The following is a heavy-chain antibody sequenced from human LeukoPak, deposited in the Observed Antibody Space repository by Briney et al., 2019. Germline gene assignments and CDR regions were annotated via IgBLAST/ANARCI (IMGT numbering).Heavy chain of an antibody. J-gene: IGHJ5*02. V-gene: IGHV1-18*04. D-gene: IGHD4-17*01. CDR2: ISAYNGNT. CDR1: GYTFTSYG. CDR3: ARVLSDYGDSDWLDP. Sequence: ASVRVSCKASGYTFTSYGISWVRQAPGQGLDWMGWISAYNGNTNYAQKLQGRVTMTTDTSTSTAYMELRSLRSDDAAVYYCARVLSDYGDSDWLDPWGQGTLVTVSS.